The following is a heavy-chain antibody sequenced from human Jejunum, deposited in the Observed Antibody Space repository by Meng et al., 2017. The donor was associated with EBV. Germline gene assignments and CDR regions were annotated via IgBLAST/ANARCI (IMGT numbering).Heavy chain of an antibody. CDR2: INTNTGYP. CDR1: GYTFTSSG. V-gene: IGHV7-4-1*02. J-gene: IGHJ5*02. D-gene: IGHD2-8*02. CDR3: ARVRPGGGWFDP. Sequence: HVQLVHSWSELSNPGASVKVSFKAYGYTFTSSGINWVRQAPGHGLEWMGWINTNTGYPTYAQDFTGRFVFSLDTSVSTAYLQITSLSTEDNAVYYCARVRPGGGWFDPWGQGTLVTVSS.